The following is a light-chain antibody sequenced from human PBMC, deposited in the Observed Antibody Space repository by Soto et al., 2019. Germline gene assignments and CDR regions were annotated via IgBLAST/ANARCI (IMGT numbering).Light chain of an antibody. Sequence: QSVLTQPASVSGSPGQSITISCTGTSSDVGLYDYVSWYQQHPGKAPQLMIYAVSNRPSGVSNRFPASKSGNTASLLISGLQAEDEADYYCSSYTSDSSYVFGSGTKVT. V-gene: IGLV2-14*01. CDR1: SSDVGLYDY. CDR3: SSYTSDSSYV. CDR2: AVS. J-gene: IGLJ1*01.